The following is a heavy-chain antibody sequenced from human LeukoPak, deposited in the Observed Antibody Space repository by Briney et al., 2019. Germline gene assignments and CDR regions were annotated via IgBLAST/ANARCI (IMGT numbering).Heavy chain of an antibody. Sequence: GASVKVSCKASGYTFTGYYMHWVRQAPGQGLEWMGWINPNSGGTNYAQKFQGRVTITADKSTSTAYMELSSLRSEDTAVYYCARSGYYYGDAFDIWGQGTMVTVSS. D-gene: IGHD3-22*01. CDR2: INPNSGGT. CDR1: GYTFTGYY. V-gene: IGHV1-2*02. J-gene: IGHJ3*02. CDR3: ARSGYYYGDAFDI.